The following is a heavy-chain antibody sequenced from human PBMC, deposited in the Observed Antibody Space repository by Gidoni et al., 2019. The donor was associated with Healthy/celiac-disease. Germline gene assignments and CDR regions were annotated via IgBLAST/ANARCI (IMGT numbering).Heavy chain of an antibody. CDR3: AKDGLNYDFWSGYFDY. CDR1: GFTFSSYG. CDR2: ISYDGSNK. J-gene: IGHJ4*02. Sequence: QVQLVESGGGVVQPGRSLRLSCAASGFTFSSYGRHWVRQAPGKGLEWVAVISYDGSNKYYADSVKGRFTISRDNSKNTLYLQMNSLRAEDTAVYYCAKDGLNYDFWSGYFDYWGQGTLVTVSS. D-gene: IGHD3-3*01. V-gene: IGHV3-30*18.